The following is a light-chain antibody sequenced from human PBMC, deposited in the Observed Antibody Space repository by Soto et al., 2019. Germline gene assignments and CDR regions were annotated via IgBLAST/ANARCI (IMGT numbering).Light chain of an antibody. J-gene: IGKJ3*01. CDR1: QDIRTS. CDR3: QQYDNLPPFT. Sequence: DIQMTQSPSSLSASVGARISITCQASQDIRTSLSWFQQKPGRAPKLLIYGATTLETGVPSRFRGSGSGTDFTFTISSLQPEDIATYYCQQYDNLPPFTFGPGTKVDIK. V-gene: IGKV1-33*01. CDR2: GAT.